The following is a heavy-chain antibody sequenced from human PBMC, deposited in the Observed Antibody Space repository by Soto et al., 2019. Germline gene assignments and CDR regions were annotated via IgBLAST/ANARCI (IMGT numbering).Heavy chain of an antibody. V-gene: IGHV3-23*01. CDR3: AKVGKFSGRSLLGPLDY. CDR1: GFTFSSYA. CDR2: ISGSGVST. J-gene: IGHJ4*02. Sequence: EVQLLESGGGLVQPGGSLRLSCAASGFTFSSYAMSWIRQAPGKGLEWVSGISGSGVSTYYADSVKGRFTISRDNSKNTLYLQMNSLRAEDTALYYCAKVGKFSGRSLLGPLDYWGQGSLVTVSS. D-gene: IGHD3-10*01.